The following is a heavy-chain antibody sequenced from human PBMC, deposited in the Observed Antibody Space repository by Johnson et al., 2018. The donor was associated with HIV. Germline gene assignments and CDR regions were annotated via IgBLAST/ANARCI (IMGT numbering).Heavy chain of an antibody. CDR3: ARVEQLGAFDI. V-gene: IGHV3-30*04. Sequence: QGQLVESGGGVVQPGRSLRLSCAASGFTFSSYALHWVRQAPGKGLEWVTVISYDGSNKYYADSVKGRFTISRDNSKNTLYLQMNSLRVEDTAVYYCARVEQLGAFDIWGQGTMVTVSS. J-gene: IGHJ3*02. CDR2: ISYDGSNK. CDR1: GFTFSSYA. D-gene: IGHD6-6*01.